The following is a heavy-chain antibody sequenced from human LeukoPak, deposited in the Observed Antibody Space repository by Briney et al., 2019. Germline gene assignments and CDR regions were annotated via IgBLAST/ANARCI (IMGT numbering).Heavy chain of an antibody. Sequence: SETLSLTCTVSGGSMSSSGHYWGWIRQPPRKGLEWIGTIYYSGSTYYNPSLKSRVTISVDTSKNQFSLKLSSVTAADTAVYYCARHLDYGDHQGAFDIWGQGTMVTVSS. J-gene: IGHJ3*02. CDR3: ARHLDYGDHQGAFDI. CDR1: GGSMSSSGHY. V-gene: IGHV4-39*01. D-gene: IGHD4-17*01. CDR2: IYYSGST.